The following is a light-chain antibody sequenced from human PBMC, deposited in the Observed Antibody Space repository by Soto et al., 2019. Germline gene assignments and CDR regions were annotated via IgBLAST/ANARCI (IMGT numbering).Light chain of an antibody. CDR3: CSYAGTYSYV. V-gene: IGLV2-11*01. Sequence: LTLPRSVSGSPGQSVTISCTGTISDVGAYNYVSWYQQHSGKAPKFMIYDVSKRPSGVPDRFSGSKSGNTASLTISGLQAEDEADYYCCSYAGTYSYVFGTGTKVTVL. CDR1: ISDVGAYNY. J-gene: IGLJ1*01. CDR2: DVS.